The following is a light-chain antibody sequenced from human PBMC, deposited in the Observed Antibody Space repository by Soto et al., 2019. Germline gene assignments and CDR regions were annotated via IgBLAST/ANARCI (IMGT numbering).Light chain of an antibody. CDR2: DAS. Sequence: EIVLTQSPATLSLSPGERATLSCRASQSVSSYLAWYQQKPGQAPRLLIYDASNRATGIPARFSGSGSGTDFTLTISSLEPEDFAVYYCQQRSNWPPTFGQVTKVEI. J-gene: IGKJ1*01. V-gene: IGKV3-11*01. CDR1: QSVSSY. CDR3: QQRSNWPPT.